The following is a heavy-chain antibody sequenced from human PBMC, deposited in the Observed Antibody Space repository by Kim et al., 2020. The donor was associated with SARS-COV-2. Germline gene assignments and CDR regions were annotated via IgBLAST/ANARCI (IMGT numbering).Heavy chain of an antibody. CDR3: VKDGSDGTLWFGELLAY. D-gene: IGHD3-10*01. J-gene: IGHJ4*02. CDR2: ISSNGGST. Sequence: GGSLRLSCSASGFTFSSYAMHWVRQAPGKGLEYVSAISSNGGSTYYADSVKGRFTISRDNSKNTLYLQMSSLRAEDTAVYYCVKDGSDGTLWFGELLAYWGQGTLVTVSS. CDR1: GFTFSSYA. V-gene: IGHV3-64D*06.